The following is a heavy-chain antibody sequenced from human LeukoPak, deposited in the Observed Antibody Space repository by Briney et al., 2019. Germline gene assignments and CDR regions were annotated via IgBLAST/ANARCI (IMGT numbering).Heavy chain of an antibody. CDR3: ARAWHDSSGYYYYFDY. CDR2: IHHVGGS. Sequence: SETLSLTCTVFGYSISRGYYWGWIRQPPGKGLEWIGSIHHVGGSTYNPSLKSRVTISMDTSRDQVALKLTSVTAADTAVYYCARAWHDSSGYYYYFDYWGQGTLVTVSS. V-gene: IGHV4-38-2*02. D-gene: IGHD3-22*01. J-gene: IGHJ4*02. CDR1: GYSISRGYY.